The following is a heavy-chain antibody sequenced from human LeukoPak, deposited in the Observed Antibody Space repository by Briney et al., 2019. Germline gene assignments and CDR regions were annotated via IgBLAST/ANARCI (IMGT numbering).Heavy chain of an antibody. Sequence: GGSLRLSCTASGFTFNKYAMNWVRQAPGKGLEWVSAITDDGGTTYYAEPVKGRFTISRDNSMDTLYLQMNSLRVEDTATYYCAKGAGGDGSSRYWGQGTLVTVSS. J-gene: IGHJ4*02. D-gene: IGHD3-16*01. CDR3: AKGAGGDGSSRY. CDR1: GFTFNKYA. CDR2: ITDDGGTT. V-gene: IGHV3-23*01.